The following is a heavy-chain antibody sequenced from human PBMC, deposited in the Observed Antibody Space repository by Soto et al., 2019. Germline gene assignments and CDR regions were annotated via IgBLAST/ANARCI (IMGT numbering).Heavy chain of an antibody. CDR1: GSTFGNDW. V-gene: IGHV3-74*01. CDR3: ARDRSYSLDV. CDR2: INSDGSST. J-gene: IGHJ6*02. Sequence: GGSLRLSCAVSGSTFGNDWMHWVRQAPGKGLVWVSHINSDGSSTNYADFVKGRFTIARDNAKNTVYLQVNSLRAEDTAVYYCARDRSYSLDVWGQGTTVTVSS.